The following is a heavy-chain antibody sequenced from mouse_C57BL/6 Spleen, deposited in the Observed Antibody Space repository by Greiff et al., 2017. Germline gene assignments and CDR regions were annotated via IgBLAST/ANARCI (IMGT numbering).Heavy chain of an antibody. J-gene: IGHJ2*01. CDR1: GYSITSGYY. Sequence: EVQRVESGPGLVKPSQSLSLTCSVTGYSITSGYYWNWIRQFPGNKLEWMGYISYDGSNNYNPSLKNRISITRDTSKNQFFLKLNSVTTEDTATYYCARADGYYLYYFDYWGQGTTLTVSS. CDR2: ISYDGSN. CDR3: ARADGYYLYYFDY. D-gene: IGHD2-3*01. V-gene: IGHV3-6*01.